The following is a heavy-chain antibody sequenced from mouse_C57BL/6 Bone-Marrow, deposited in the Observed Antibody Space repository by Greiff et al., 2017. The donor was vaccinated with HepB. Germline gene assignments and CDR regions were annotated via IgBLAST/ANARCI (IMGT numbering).Heavy chain of an antibody. V-gene: IGHV1-15*01. CDR2: IDPETGGT. CDR1: GYTFTDYE. J-gene: IGHJ1*03. Sequence: LVESGAELVRPGASVTLSCKASGYTFTDYEMHWVKQTPVHGLEWIGAIDPETGGTAYNQKFKGKAILTADKSSSTAYMELRSLTSEDSAVYYCKSFPPYYGSSHWYFDVWGTGTTVTVSS. D-gene: IGHD1-1*01. CDR3: KSFPPYYGSSHWYFDV.